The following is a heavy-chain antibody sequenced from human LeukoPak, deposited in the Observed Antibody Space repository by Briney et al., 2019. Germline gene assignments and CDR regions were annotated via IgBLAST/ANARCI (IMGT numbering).Heavy chain of an antibody. CDR3: ARSFSEKFYFES. D-gene: IGHD1-26*01. CDR1: GGSISSGGYY. V-gene: IGHV4-30-2*01. Sequence: SETLSLTCTVSGGSISSGGYYWSWIRQPPGKGLEWIGYIYHSGSTYYNPSLKSRVTISVDRSKNQVSLYLTSVTAADTAMYFCARSFSEKFYFESWGQGTLVTVSS. CDR2: IYHSGST. J-gene: IGHJ4*02.